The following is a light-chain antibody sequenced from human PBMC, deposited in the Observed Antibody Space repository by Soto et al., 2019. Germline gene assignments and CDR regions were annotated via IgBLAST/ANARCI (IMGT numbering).Light chain of an antibody. V-gene: IGKV1-39*01. CDR1: QSISSY. CDR3: QQSYSTPPT. J-gene: IGKJ2*01. CDR2: AAS. Sequence: DIQMTQSPSSLSASVGDRVTITCRASQSISSYLNWYQQKPGKAPKLLIYAASSLQSGVPSRFSGSGSGTDFTLAISSLRPEVFATYYCQQSYSTPPTFGQGTKLEIK.